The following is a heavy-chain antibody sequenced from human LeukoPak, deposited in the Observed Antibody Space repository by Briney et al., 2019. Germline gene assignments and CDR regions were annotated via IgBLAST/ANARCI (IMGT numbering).Heavy chain of an antibody. J-gene: IGHJ3*02. CDR3: ARDRGKPDFWSGPDAFDI. V-gene: IGHV1-18*01. CDR1: GYTFTSYG. Sequence: GASVKVSCKASGYTFTSYGISWVRQAPGQGLEWMGWISAYNGNTNYAQKLQGRVTMTTDTSTSTAYMELRSLRSDDTAVYYCARDRGKPDFWSGPDAFDIWGQGTMVTVSS. D-gene: IGHD3-3*01. CDR2: ISAYNGNT.